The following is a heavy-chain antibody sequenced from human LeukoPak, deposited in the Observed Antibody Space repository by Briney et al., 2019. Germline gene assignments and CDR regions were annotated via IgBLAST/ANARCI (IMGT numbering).Heavy chain of an antibody. CDR1: GGSVSSYY. Sequence: SETLSLTCTFSGGSVSSYYWSWIRQPAGKGLEWIGRIYTSGSTNYNPSLKSRVTMSVDTSKNQFSLKLSSVTAADTAVYYCARSKDILTGYCFDYWGQGTLVTVSS. V-gene: IGHV4-4*07. CDR2: IYTSGST. CDR3: ARSKDILTGYCFDY. J-gene: IGHJ4*02. D-gene: IGHD3-9*01.